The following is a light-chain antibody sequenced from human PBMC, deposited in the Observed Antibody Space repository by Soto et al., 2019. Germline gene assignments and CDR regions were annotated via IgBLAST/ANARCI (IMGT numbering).Light chain of an antibody. J-gene: IGLJ2*01. CDR1: SSDVGDYNY. Sequence: QSALTQPASVSGSPGQSTTISCTGTSSDVGDYNYVSWYQQHPGEAPKLMIFDVSNRPSGVSNRFSGSKSGTTASLTISGLRAEDEANYYCSSYSSSSTPVVFGGGTKLTVL. V-gene: IGLV2-14*03. CDR2: DVS. CDR3: SSYSSSSTPVV.